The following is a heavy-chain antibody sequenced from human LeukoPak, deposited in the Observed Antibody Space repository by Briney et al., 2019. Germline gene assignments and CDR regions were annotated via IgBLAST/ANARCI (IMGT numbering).Heavy chain of an antibody. CDR2: ISSSGSTI. D-gene: IGHD6-19*01. CDR1: GFTFSDYY. V-gene: IGHV3-11*04. J-gene: IGHJ3*02. Sequence: GGSLRLSCAASGFTFSDYYMSWIRQAPGKGLEWVSYISSSGSTIYYADSVKGRFTISRDNAKNSLYLQMNSLRAEDTAVYYCARVEWGYTADGSGWYGFAFDIWGQGTMVTVSS. CDR3: ARVEWGYTADGSGWYGFAFDI.